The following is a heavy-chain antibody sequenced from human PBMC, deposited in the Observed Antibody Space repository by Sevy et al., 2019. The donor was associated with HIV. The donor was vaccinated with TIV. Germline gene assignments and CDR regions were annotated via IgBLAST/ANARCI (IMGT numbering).Heavy chain of an antibody. CDR1: GGSISSSSYY. CDR2: IYYSGST. V-gene: IGHV4-39*01. D-gene: IGHD1-26*01. Sequence: SETLSLTCTVSGGSISSSSYYWGWIRQPPGKGLEWIGSIYYSGSTYYNPSLKSRVTISVDTSKNQFSLKLSSVTAADTAVYYCSSGSYDKEGGYNWFDPWGQGTLVTVSS. CDR3: SSGSYDKEGGYNWFDP. J-gene: IGHJ5*02.